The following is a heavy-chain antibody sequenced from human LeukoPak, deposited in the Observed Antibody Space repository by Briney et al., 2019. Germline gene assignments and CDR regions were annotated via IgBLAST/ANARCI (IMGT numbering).Heavy chain of an antibody. J-gene: IGHJ4*02. CDR3: ARGVTLPYYFDY. V-gene: IGHV4-30-2*01. D-gene: IGHD5-18*01. Sequence: PSETLSLTCTVSGGSISSGGYYWSWIRQPPGKGLEWIGYIYHSGSTYYNPSLKSRVTISVDRSKNQFSLKLSSVTAADTAVYYCARGVTLPYYFDYWGQGTLVTVSS. CDR2: IYHSGST. CDR1: GGSISSGGYY.